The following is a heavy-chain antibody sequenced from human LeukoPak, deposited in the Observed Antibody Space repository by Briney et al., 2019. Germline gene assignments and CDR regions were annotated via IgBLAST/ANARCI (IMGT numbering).Heavy chain of an antibody. D-gene: IGHD3-10*01. CDR1: AGFISSYY. V-gene: IGHV4-59*12. J-gene: IGHJ4*02. CDR3: ASSVRGDIPIDY. Sequence: ETLSLPCTVSAGFISSYYWSWIRQHPAKGLEWIGYIYYSGGSNYNSSLKSRVTISVDTSNNQFSLKLSSVTAADTAVYYCASSVRGDIPIDYWGQGTLVTVSS. CDR2: IYYSGGS.